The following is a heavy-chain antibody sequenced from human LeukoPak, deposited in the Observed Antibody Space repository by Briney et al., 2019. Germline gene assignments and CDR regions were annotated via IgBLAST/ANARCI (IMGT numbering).Heavy chain of an antibody. D-gene: IGHD6-13*01. V-gene: IGHV3-30*03. J-gene: IGHJ4*02. CDR2: ISYDGSNK. CDR3: AGAKSSSWTAFDY. CDR1: GFTFSSYG. Sequence: GGSLRLSCAASGFTFSSYGMHWVRQAPGKGLEWVAVISYDGSNKYYADSVKGRFTISRDHSKNTLYLQMNSLRAEDTAVYYCAGAKSSSWTAFDYWGQGTLVTVSS.